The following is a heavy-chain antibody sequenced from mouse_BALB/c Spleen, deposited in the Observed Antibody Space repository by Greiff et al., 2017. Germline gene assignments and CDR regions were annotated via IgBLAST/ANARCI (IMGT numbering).Heavy chain of an antibody. J-gene: IGHJ4*01. Sequence: VQLQQSGAELVKPGASVKLSCKASGYTFTSYYMYWVKQRPGQGLEWIGEINPSNGGTNFNEKFKSKATLTVDKSSSTAYMQLSSLTSEDSAVYYCTRWGGRVYYAMDYWGQGTSVTVSS. D-gene: IGHD1-1*02. CDR1: GYTFTSYY. CDR2: INPSNGGT. CDR3: TRWGGRVYYAMDY. V-gene: IGHV1S81*02.